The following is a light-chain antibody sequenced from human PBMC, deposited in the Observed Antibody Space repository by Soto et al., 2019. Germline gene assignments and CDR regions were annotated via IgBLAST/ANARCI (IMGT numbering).Light chain of an antibody. CDR3: QQYGSSRT. Sequence: ETVMTQSPSTLSVSLGERATLSCRASQSVSIHLAGYQQKPGQAPRLLIYDTSTRATGIPARFSGSGSGTDFTLTISSLEPEDFAVYYCQQYGSSRTFGQGTKVDIK. J-gene: IGKJ1*01. CDR1: QSVSIH. CDR2: DTS. V-gene: IGKV3-15*01.